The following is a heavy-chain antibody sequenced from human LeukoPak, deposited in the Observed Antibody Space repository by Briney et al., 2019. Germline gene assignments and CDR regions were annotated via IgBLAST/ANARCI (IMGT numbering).Heavy chain of an antibody. V-gene: IGHV3-23*01. Sequence: QPGESLRLSCAASGFTFSNFAMSWVRQAPGKGLEWVSAISDSGENTYYADSVKGRFTTSRDNSKNMLYLQMNSLSAEDTAVYYCARGPGYSSGWYVLSVDYWGQGTLVTVSS. CDR2: ISDSGENT. CDR3: ARGPGYSSGWYVLSVDY. CDR1: GFTFSNFA. D-gene: IGHD6-19*01. J-gene: IGHJ4*02.